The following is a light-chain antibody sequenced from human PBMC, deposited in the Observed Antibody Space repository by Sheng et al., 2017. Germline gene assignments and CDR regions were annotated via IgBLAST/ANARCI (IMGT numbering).Light chain of an antibody. J-gene: IGKJ2*03. V-gene: IGKV3-20*01. CDR3: QQYGSSPLYS. CDR2: GAS. CDR1: QSVSSSY. Sequence: EIVMTQSPGTLSLSPGERATLSCRASQSVSSSYLAWYQQKPGQAPRLLIYGASNRATGIPDRFSASGSGTDFTLTISRLEPEDVAVYYCQQYGSSPLYSFGQGTKLVIK.